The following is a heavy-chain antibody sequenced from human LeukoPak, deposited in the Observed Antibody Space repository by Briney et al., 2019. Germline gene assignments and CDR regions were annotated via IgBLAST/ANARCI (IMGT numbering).Heavy chain of an antibody. V-gene: IGHV4-59*01. CDR3: ARAHRRNYYDSSGYYSSHGPFDY. D-gene: IGHD3-22*01. Sequence: SETLSLTCTVSGDSISTYYWSWIRQPPGKGLEWIGYIYYRVTSDYNPSLKSRVTMSVDMSTRQISLKLSSVTAADTAVYYCARAHRRNYYDSSGYYSSHGPFDYWGQGTLVTVSS. CDR2: IYYRVTS. CDR1: GDSISTYY. J-gene: IGHJ4*02.